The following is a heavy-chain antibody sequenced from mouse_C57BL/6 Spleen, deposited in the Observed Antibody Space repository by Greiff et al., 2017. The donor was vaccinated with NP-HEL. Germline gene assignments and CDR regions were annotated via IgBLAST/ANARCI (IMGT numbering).Heavy chain of an antibody. J-gene: IGHJ2*01. CDR2: INPTNGGT. D-gene: IGHD1-1*01. CDR1: GYTFTSYW. Sequence: VQLQQSGTELVKPGASVKLSCKASGYTFTSYWMHWVKQRPGQGLEWIGNINPTNGGTNYNEKFKSKATLTVDKSSSTAYMQLSSLTSEDSAVYYCARKGTTVVALDYWGQGTILTVSS. V-gene: IGHV1-53*01. CDR3: ARKGTTVVALDY.